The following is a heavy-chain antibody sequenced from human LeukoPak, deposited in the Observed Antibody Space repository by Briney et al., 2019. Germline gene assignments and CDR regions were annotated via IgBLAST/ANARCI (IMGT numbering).Heavy chain of an antibody. Sequence: GESLKISCKGSGYSFTSYWIGWVRQMPGKGLEWVGIIYPGDSDTRYSPSFQGQVTISADKSLSTAYLQWSSLKASDTAMYYCARRIRTGYSSSWYAFDYWGQGTLVTVSS. CDR1: GYSFTSYW. CDR2: IYPGDSDT. D-gene: IGHD6-13*01. CDR3: ARRIRTGYSSSWYAFDY. V-gene: IGHV5-51*01. J-gene: IGHJ4*02.